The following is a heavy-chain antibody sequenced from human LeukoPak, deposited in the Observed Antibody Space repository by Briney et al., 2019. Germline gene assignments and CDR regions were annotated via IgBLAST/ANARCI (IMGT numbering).Heavy chain of an antibody. V-gene: IGHV1-2*02. CDR1: GYTFTGYY. CDR2: INPNSGGT. J-gene: IGHJ4*02. Sequence: ASVKVSCKASGYTFTGYYMHWVRQAPGQGLEWMGWINPNSGGTNYAQKFQGRVTMTRDTSISTAYMELSRLRSDDTAVYYCARGLTYYDFWSGTVDYWGQGTLVTVSS. D-gene: IGHD3-3*01. CDR3: ARGLTYYDFWSGTVDY.